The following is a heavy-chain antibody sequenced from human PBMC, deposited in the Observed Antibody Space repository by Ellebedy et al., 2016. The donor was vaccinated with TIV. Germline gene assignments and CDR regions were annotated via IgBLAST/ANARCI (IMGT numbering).Heavy chain of an antibody. V-gene: IGHV3-74*01. CDR3: ARDGDHHVDLDN. CDR1: GFTLSNYW. J-gene: IGHJ4*02. Sequence: PGGSLRLSCAASGFTLSNYWMHWVRQAPGKGLEWVTRSDSDGHTPRYADLVEGRFTISRDNAKNTLYLQMNSLRAEDTALYYCARDGDHHVDLDNWGQGTLVTVSS. CDR2: SDSDGHTP. D-gene: IGHD5-12*01.